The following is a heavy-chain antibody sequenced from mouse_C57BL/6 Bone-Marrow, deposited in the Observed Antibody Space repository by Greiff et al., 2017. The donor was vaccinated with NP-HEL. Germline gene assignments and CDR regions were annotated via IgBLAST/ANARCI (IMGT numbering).Heavy chain of an antibody. J-gene: IGHJ1*03. CDR3: ARRSVLRTYWYFDV. CDR1: GYTFTSYG. Sequence: QVQLQQSGAELARPGASVQLSCKASGYTFTSYGISWVKQRTGQGLEWIGEIYPRSGNTYYNEKFKGKATLTADKSSSTAYMELRSLTSEDSAVYFCARRSVLRTYWYFDVWGTGTTVTVSS. V-gene: IGHV1-81*01. CDR2: IYPRSGNT. D-gene: IGHD1-3*01.